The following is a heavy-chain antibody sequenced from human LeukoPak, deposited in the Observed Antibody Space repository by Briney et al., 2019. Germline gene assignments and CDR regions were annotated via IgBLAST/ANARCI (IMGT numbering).Heavy chain of an antibody. J-gene: IGHJ4*02. CDR2: IYYSGST. Sequence: PSETLSLTCAVSGGSISSNYWSWIRQPPGKGLEWIGYIYYSGSTNYNPSLKSRVSISVDTSKNQFSLKMSSVTAADTAVYYCARDHCSGGSCTFDYWGQGTLVTVSS. V-gene: IGHV4-59*01. D-gene: IGHD2-15*01. CDR1: GGSISSNY. CDR3: ARDHCSGGSCTFDY.